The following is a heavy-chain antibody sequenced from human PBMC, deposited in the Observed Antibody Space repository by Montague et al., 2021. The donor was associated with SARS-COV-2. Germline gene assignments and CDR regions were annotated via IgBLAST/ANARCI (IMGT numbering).Heavy chain of an antibody. V-gene: IGHV4-39*07. CDR2: IYYSGST. CDR1: GGAISSSSYY. J-gene: IGHJ6*02. CDR3: ARDTRITMLVVVNRYGMDV. Sequence: SETLSLTCTVSGGAISSSSYYWGWIRQPPGKGLEWIGSIYYSGSTYYXPSLKSRVTISVDTSKNQFSLRLSSVTAADTAVYSCARDTRITMLVVVNRYGMDVWGQGTTVTVSS. D-gene: IGHD3-22*01.